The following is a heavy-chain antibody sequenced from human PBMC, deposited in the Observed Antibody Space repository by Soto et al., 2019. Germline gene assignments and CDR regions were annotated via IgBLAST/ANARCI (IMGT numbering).Heavy chain of an antibody. CDR2: IYNDGST. D-gene: IGHD3-22*01. CDR1: GAAVSNGDYR. CDR3: ARKDKSGYFNWFDP. J-gene: IGHJ5*02. Sequence: PSETLSLTCTVSGAAVSNGDYRWNWIRQPPGKGLEWIGDIYNDGSTHYNPSLKSRVTISVDTSKNQFSLKASDTAVYFCARKDKSGYFNWFDPWGQGTLVTVSS. V-gene: IGHV4-30-4*08.